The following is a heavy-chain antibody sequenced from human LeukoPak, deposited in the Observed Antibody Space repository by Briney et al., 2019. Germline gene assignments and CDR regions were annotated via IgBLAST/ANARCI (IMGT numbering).Heavy chain of an antibody. CDR3: ARGIVVVPAATDGMDV. Sequence: PSETLSLTCTVSGGSVSSGSYYWSWIRQPPGKGLEWIGYIYYSGSTNYNPSLKSRVTISVDTSKNQFSLKLSSVTAADTAVYYCARGIVVVPAATDGMDVWGKGTTVTVSP. V-gene: IGHV4-61*01. D-gene: IGHD2-2*01. CDR1: GGSVSSGSYY. J-gene: IGHJ6*04. CDR2: IYYSGST.